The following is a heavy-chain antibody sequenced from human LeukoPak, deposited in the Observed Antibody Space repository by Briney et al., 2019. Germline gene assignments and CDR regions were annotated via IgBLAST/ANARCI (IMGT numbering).Heavy chain of an antibody. CDR3: ARVRDYLFDY. V-gene: IGHV1-18*01. CDR2: IRPSTGDT. J-gene: IGHJ4*02. D-gene: IGHD2/OR15-2a*01. CDR1: GYTFTSHG. Sequence: GASVKVSCKASGYTFTSHGISWVRQAPGQGLEWMGWIRPSTGDTDYALKFQGRVTLTTDTSTSTAYMELRSLRSDGTAVYYCARVRDYLFDYWGQGTLVTVSS.